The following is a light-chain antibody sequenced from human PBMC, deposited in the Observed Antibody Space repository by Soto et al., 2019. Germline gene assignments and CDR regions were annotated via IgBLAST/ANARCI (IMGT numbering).Light chain of an antibody. V-gene: IGLV2-14*03. CDR2: DVS. J-gene: IGLJ1*01. Sequence: QSVLTQTASMSGSPGQLITFSCTGTSSDVGSSNLVSWYQQHPGKAPKLMIYDVSNRPSGVSNRFSGSKSGNTASLTISGLQPEDEADYYCSSYTTSNTRQIVFGTGTKVTVL. CDR3: SSYTTSNTRQIV. CDR1: SSDVGSSNL.